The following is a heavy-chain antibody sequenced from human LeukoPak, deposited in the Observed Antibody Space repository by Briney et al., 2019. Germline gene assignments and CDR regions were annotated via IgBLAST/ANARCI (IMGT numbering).Heavy chain of an antibody. CDR3: ARVGSSSSYYMDV. V-gene: IGHV4-4*07. D-gene: IGHD6-6*01. J-gene: IGHJ6*03. CDR1: GGSINNYY. Sequence: SETLSLTCTVSGGSINNYYWSWIRQPAGKGLEWIGLIYSSGSTSYNPSLKSRVTMSVDTSKNQFSLKLSSVTAADTAVYYCARVGSSSSYYMDVWGKGTTVTVSS. CDR2: IYSSGST.